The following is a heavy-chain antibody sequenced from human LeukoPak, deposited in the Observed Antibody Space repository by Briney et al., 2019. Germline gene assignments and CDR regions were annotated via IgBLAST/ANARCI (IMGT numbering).Heavy chain of an antibody. Sequence: GGSLRLSCAASGFTFSSYAMSWVRQAPGKGLEWVANIKQDGSEKYYVDSVKGRFTISRDNAENSLYLQMNSLRAEDTAVYYCARDSIQLWPNAIDFWGQGTLVTVSS. D-gene: IGHD1-1*01. V-gene: IGHV3-7*01. J-gene: IGHJ4*02. CDR3: ARDSIQLWPNAIDF. CDR2: IKQDGSEK. CDR1: GFTFSSYA.